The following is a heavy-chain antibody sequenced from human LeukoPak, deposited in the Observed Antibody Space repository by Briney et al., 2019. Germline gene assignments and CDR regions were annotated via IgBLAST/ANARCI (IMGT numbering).Heavy chain of an antibody. CDR2: ISGSGGST. D-gene: IGHD2-15*01. Sequence: GGSLRLSCAASGFTFSSYAMSWVRQAPGKGLEWVSAISGSGGSTYYADSVKGRFTISRDNSKNTLYLQMNSLRAEDTAVYYCAKQYCSGGSCPVRDWYFDLWGRGTLVTVSS. J-gene: IGHJ2*01. CDR3: AKQYCSGGSCPVRDWYFDL. V-gene: IGHV3-23*01. CDR1: GFTFSSYA.